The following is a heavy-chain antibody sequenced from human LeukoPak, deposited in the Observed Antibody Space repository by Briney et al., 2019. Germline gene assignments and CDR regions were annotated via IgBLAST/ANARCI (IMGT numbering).Heavy chain of an antibody. CDR2: FGREDDET. Sequence: ASVKVSCTVSGYTLTELSMHWVRHAPGQGLERMGSFGREDDETIYAQKFQGRVTMTEDTTTDTAYLELSSLRSENTAVYYCTTDLNGCEFGYWGQGAQVTVSS. CDR3: TTDLNGCEFGY. V-gene: IGHV1-24*01. J-gene: IGHJ4*02. CDR1: GYTLTELS. D-gene: IGHD2-2*03.